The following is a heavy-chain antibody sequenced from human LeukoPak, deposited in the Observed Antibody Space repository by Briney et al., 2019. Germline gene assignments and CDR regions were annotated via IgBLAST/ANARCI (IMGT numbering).Heavy chain of an antibody. J-gene: IGHJ6*03. V-gene: IGHV1-8*01. CDR3: ARDTAVWSSSQYYYYYYMDV. Sequence: ASVKVSCKASGYTFTSYDINWVRQATGQGLEWMGWMNPNSGNTGYAQKFQGRVTITADKSTSTAYMELSSLRSEDTAVYYCARDTAVWSSSQYYYYYYMDVWGKGTTVTVSS. CDR1: GYTFTSYD. D-gene: IGHD6-13*01. CDR2: MNPNSGNT.